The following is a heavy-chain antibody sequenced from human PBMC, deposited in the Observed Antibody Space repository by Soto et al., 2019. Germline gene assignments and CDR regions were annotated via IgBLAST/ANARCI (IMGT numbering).Heavy chain of an antibody. V-gene: IGHV1-69*02. Sequence: QVQLVQSGAEVKTPGSSVKVSCKASGGTFSSYTISWVRQSPGQGLEWMGRIIPILGIANYAQKFQGRVTITADKSTRTAYMEPSNLRSEDTAVYYCARNNPERGYSGYDMGSQPGDYWGQGNLVTVSS. D-gene: IGHD5-12*01. J-gene: IGHJ4*02. CDR2: IIPILGIA. CDR1: GGTFSSYT. CDR3: ARNNPERGYSGYDMGSQPGDY.